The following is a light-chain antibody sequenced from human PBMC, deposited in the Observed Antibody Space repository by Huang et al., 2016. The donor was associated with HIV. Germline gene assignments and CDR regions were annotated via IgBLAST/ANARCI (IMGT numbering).Light chain of an antibody. J-gene: IGKJ2*01. CDR1: QSLLHESGHNY. CDR3: MQALQTPYT. V-gene: IGKV2-28*01. Sequence: DIVMTQSPLSLPVTPGEPASISCRSNQSLLHESGHNYLDWYLQNPGQSPQLLIYLASTRASGVPDRFTGSGSGTDFTLRINKVEAQDVGVYFCMQALQTPYTFGRGTKLEI. CDR2: LAS.